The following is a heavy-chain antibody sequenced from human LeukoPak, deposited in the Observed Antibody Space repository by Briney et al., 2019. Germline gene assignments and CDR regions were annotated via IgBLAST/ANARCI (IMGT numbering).Heavy chain of an antibody. Sequence: GGSLRLSCAASGFTFSSYEMNWVRQAPGKGLEWVSYISSSGSTIYYADSVKGRFTISRDNAKNSLYLQMNSLRAEDTAVYYCGREGPLAAAGIRYYYGMDVWGKGTTVTVSS. V-gene: IGHV3-48*03. CDR2: ISSSGSTI. CDR3: GREGPLAAAGIRYYYGMDV. J-gene: IGHJ6*04. CDR1: GFTFSSYE. D-gene: IGHD6-13*01.